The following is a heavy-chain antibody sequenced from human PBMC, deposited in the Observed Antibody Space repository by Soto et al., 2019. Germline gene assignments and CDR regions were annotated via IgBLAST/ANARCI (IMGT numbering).Heavy chain of an antibody. Sequence: ASVKVSCKASGGTFSSYTISWVRQAPGQGLEWMGRIIPILGIANYAQKFQGRVTITADKSTSTAYMELSSLRSEDTAVYYCARDKPHQGDYSYYMDVWGKGTTVTVSS. V-gene: IGHV1-69*04. CDR1: GGTFSSYT. CDR3: ARDKPHQGDYSYYMDV. J-gene: IGHJ6*03. CDR2: IIPILGIA.